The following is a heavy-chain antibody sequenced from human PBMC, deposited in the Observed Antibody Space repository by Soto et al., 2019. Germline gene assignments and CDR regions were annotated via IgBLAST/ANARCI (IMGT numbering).Heavy chain of an antibody. J-gene: IGHJ4*02. CDR3: AKGFGVVLSYFDY. D-gene: IGHD3-3*01. Sequence: TGGSLRLSCAASGFTFSIYAMSWVRQAPGKGLEWVSAVSGSGASTYYADSVKGRFTISRDNSKNTLYLQMNSLRAEDTAVYYCAKGFGVVLSYFDYWGQGTLVTVSS. CDR2: VSGSGAST. V-gene: IGHV3-23*01. CDR1: GFTFSIYA.